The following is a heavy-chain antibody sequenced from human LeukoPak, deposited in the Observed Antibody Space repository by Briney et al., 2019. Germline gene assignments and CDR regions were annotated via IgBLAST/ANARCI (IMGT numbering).Heavy chain of an antibody. CDR1: GFTFSSYW. D-gene: IGHD6-13*01. Sequence: PGGSLRLSCAASGFTFSSYWMTWVRQAPGKGLEWVANIKQDGSEKYYVDSVKGRFTISRDNAKNSLYLQMNSLRAEDTAVYYCARDQQQPVKGNDYWGQGTLVTVSS. CDR2: IKQDGSEK. CDR3: ARDQQQPVKGNDY. V-gene: IGHV3-7*01. J-gene: IGHJ4*02.